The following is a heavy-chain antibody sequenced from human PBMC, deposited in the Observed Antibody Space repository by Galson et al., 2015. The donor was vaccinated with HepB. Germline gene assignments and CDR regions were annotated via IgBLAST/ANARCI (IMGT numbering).Heavy chain of an antibody. Sequence: SLRLSCAASGFTFRNAWMSWVRQAPGKGLEWVGGSKSSTDGETTDYAAPVKARFTISRDDSKNTLNLQMNSLKTEDTAVYYCTTHFDWLDQSYFDSCGQGTLVTVSS. CDR1: GFTFRNAW. D-gene: IGHD3-9*01. J-gene: IGHJ4*02. CDR3: TTHFDWLDQSYFDS. V-gene: IGHV3-15*01. CDR2: SKSSTDGETT.